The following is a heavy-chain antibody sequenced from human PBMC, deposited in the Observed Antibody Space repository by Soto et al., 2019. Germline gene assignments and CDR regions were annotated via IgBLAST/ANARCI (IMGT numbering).Heavy chain of an antibody. CDR2: IYYSGST. V-gene: IGHV4-39*01. D-gene: IGHD3-3*01. J-gene: IGHJ3*02. CDR1: RGSISSSSYY. CDR3: ARQGIYYDFKKADAFDI. Sequence: SETRSLPCTLSRGSISSSSYYWGCIRLPPGKGLEWIGSIYYSGSTYYNPSLKSRVTISVDTSKNQFSLKLSSVTAADTAVYYCARQGIYYDFKKADAFDIWCQGTMVS.